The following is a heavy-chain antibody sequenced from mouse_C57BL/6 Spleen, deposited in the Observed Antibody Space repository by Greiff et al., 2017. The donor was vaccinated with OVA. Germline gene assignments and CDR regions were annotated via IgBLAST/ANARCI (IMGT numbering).Heavy chain of an antibody. CDR3: ASPGIYDYVSYYFDY. CDR1: GYTFTSYW. CDR2: IHPNSGST. D-gene: IGHD2-4*01. Sequence: QVQLQQPGAELVKPGASVKLSCKASGYTFTSYWMHWVKQRPGQGLEWIGMIHPNSGSTNYNEKFKSKATLTVDKSSSTAYMQLSSLTSEDSSVYYCASPGIYDYVSYYFDYWGQGTTLTVSS. V-gene: IGHV1-64*01. J-gene: IGHJ2*01.